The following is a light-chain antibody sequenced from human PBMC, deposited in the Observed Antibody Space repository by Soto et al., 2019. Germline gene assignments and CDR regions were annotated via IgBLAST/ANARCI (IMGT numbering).Light chain of an antibody. CDR2: DAS. J-gene: IGKJ4*01. Sequence: DIQMTQSPSTLSASVGDRVTITCRASQSISNWLAWYQQKPGKAPKLLIYDASSLQSGVPSRVSSSGSGTEFTLTVSVLEADDVASYYCQQYNGYFLPFGGGAKVEIK. CDR3: QQYNGYFLP. CDR1: QSISNW. V-gene: IGKV1-5*01.